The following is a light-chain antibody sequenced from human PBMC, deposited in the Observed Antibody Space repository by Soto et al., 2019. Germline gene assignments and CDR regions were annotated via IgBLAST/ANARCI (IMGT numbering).Light chain of an antibody. CDR2: GAS. CDR1: QSVSIN. V-gene: IGKV3-15*01. CDR3: QHHNDCVKS. Sequence: EIVMTQSPATLSVSPGERATLSCRASQSVSINLAWYQQKPGQTPRLLIYGASTRATGIPAMFSGSGSGTEFNLTISSLQSEDVAVYCCQHHNDCVKSFGQGTQLEIK. J-gene: IGKJ2*01.